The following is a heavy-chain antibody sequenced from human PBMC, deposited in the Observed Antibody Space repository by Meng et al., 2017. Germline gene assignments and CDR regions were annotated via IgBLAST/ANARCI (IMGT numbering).Heavy chain of an antibody. D-gene: IGHD3-10*01. CDR1: GFTFSSYA. CDR3: SRPGGRKFGDLLSPDY. Sequence: GGSLRLSCVASGFTFSSYAMHWVRQAPGKGLEWVAVISYDGSNKYYADSVKGRFTISRDNSKNTLYLQMNSLGAEDTAVYYCSRPGGRKFGDLLSPDYWGQGTLVTVSS. J-gene: IGHJ4*02. CDR2: ISYDGSNK. V-gene: IGHV3-30*04.